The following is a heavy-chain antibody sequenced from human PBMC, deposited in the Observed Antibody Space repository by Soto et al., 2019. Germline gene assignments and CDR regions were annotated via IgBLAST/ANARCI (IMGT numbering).Heavy chain of an antibody. D-gene: IGHD6-13*01. V-gene: IGHV1-18*04. CDR1: GYTFTSYG. Sequence: QVQLVQSGAEVKKPGASVKVSCKASGYTFTSYGISWVRQAPGQGLEWMGWISAYNGNTNYAQKLQGRVTMTTDTATSTAYMELRSLRSDDTAVYYCARRSSSSSPYYYYGMDVWGQGTTVTVSS. CDR2: ISAYNGNT. CDR3: ARRSSSSSPYYYYGMDV. J-gene: IGHJ6*02.